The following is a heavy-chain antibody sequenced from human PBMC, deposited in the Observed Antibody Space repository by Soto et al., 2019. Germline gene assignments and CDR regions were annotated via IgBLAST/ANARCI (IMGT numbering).Heavy chain of an antibody. CDR1: GYTFTSYG. Sequence: ASVKVSCKASGYTFTSYGISWVRQAPGQGLEWMGWISAYNGNTNYAQKFQGGVTMTTDTSTSTAYMELRSLRSDDTAVYYCARDLEMTTVTTYGYWGQGTLVTVSS. J-gene: IGHJ4*02. CDR2: ISAYNGNT. D-gene: IGHD4-17*01. CDR3: ARDLEMTTVTTYGY. V-gene: IGHV1-18*01.